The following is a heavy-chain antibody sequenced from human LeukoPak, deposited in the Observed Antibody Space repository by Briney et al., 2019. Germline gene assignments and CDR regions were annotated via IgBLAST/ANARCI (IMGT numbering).Heavy chain of an antibody. J-gene: IGHJ4*02. D-gene: IGHD4-17*01. CDR1: GFTFSSYA. Sequence: GGSLRLSCAASGFTFSSYAMHWVRQAPGKGLEYVSAISSNGGSTYYANSVKGRFTISRDNSKNTLYLQMSSLRAEDTAVYYCARGSGDYQFDYWGLGTLVTVSS. CDR3: ARGSGDYQFDY. CDR2: ISSNGGST. V-gene: IGHV3-64*01.